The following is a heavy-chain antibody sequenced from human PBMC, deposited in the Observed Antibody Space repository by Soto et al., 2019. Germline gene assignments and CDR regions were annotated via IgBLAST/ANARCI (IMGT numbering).Heavy chain of an antibody. CDR3: ARLSFSYGVDV. Sequence: QVLLQASGPGLVKPAGTLSLTCAVSGGSISSENWWTWVRKPPGKGLEWIGEIYHGGSTSYNPSLKSRLTLSLDTFKNHVSLSLTSVTAGDTAVSYCARLSFSYGVDVWGQGTTVTVSS. J-gene: IGHJ6*02. CDR1: GGSISSENW. CDR2: IYHGGST. V-gene: IGHV4-4*02.